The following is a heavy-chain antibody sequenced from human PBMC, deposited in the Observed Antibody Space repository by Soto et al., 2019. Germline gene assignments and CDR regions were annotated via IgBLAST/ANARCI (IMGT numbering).Heavy chain of an antibody. CDR1: GGSFSGYY. J-gene: IGHJ6*02. CDR2: INHSGST. CDR3: ARAPRTIEYSSASGRYLAASYCFYGMDV. V-gene: IGHV4-34*01. D-gene: IGHD6-6*01. Sequence: SETLSLTCAVYGGSFSGYYWSWIRLPPGKGLEWIGDINHSGSTNYNPSLKSRVSISVATSKNQFSLTLSSVTAADTAVYYCARAPRTIEYSSASGRYLAASYCFYGMDVWGQWTTVTVSS.